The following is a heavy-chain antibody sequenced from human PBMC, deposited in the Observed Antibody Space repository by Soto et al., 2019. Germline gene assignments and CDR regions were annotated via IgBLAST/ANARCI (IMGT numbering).Heavy chain of an antibody. CDR3: ARVRLRLGELSSPGVFDY. CDR2: IQQEGSEK. D-gene: IGHD3-16*02. V-gene: IGHV3-7*03. Sequence: EVQLVESGGGLVQPGGSLRLSCAASGFTFSSYWMTWVRQAPGQGLEWVAGIQQEGSEKYYVDSVKCRFTISRDNAKNSMYLQMNSLRAEDTAVYYCARVRLRLGELSSPGVFDYWGQGTLVTVSS. J-gene: IGHJ4*02. CDR1: GFTFSSYW.